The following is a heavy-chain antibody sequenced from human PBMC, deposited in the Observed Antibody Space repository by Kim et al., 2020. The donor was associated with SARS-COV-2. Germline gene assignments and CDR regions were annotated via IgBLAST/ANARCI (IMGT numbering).Heavy chain of an antibody. CDR1: GFTFSSYG. Sequence: GGSLRLSCAASGFTFSSYGMHWVRQAPGKGLEWVAVIWYDGSNKYYADSVKGRFTISRDNSKNTLYLQINSLRAEDTAVYYCAKDLGSVNSLDYWGQGTLVTVSS. J-gene: IGHJ4*02. CDR3: AKDLGSVNSLDY. V-gene: IGHV3-33*06. CDR2: IWYDGSNK. D-gene: IGHD6-19*01.